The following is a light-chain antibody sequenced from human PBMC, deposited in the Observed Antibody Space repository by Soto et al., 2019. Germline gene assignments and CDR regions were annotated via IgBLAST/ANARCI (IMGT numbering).Light chain of an antibody. CDR2: GAS. J-gene: IGKJ4*01. CDR1: QSVSSN. CDR3: QQYNVWPLT. V-gene: IGKV3-15*01. Sequence: EIVMTQSPATLSVSPGERATLSCRASQSVSSNLAWYQQKPGQTPKLLIYGASTRATGIPARFSGSGSGTEFTLTISSLQSEDFAVYCCQQYNVWPLTFGGGTKVEFK.